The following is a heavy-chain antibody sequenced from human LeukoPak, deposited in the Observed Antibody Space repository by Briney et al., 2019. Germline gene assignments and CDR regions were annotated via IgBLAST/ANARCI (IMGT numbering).Heavy chain of an antibody. Sequence: SETLSLTCSVSGGSLSSSNYHGGWIRQPPGKGLEWIANIHYSGATYYNPSLKSRVTMSIDTSKNQFALKLNSVTAADTAVYYCTTWRSGYADYWGQGTLVTVSS. D-gene: IGHD3-3*01. V-gene: IGHV4-39*01. CDR3: TTWRSGYADY. CDR2: IHYSGAT. J-gene: IGHJ4*02. CDR1: GGSLSSSNYH.